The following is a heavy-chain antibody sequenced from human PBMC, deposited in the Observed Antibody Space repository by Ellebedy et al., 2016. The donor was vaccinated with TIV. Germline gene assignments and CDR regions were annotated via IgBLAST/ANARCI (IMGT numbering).Heavy chain of an antibody. V-gene: IGHV3-74*01. CDR1: GFTFKTYW. CDR2: IHPRGTDT. CDR3: ASDILTGNDAFDI. Sequence: GESLKISCAASGFTFKTYWMHWVRQVPGKGLMWVSRIHPRGTDTTYADSVKGRFTISRDNAKDTLYLQMNSLRAEDTAVYYCASDILTGNDAFDIWGQGTMVTVSS. D-gene: IGHD3-9*01. J-gene: IGHJ3*02.